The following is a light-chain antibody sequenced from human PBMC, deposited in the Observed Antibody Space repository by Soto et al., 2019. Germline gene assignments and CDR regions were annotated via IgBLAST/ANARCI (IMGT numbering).Light chain of an antibody. V-gene: IGLV2-14*01. Sequence: QSALTQPASVSGSPGQSITISCTGTSSDVGAYNYVSWYQQHPGKAPKLLIYGVTNRPSGVSNRFSGSKSGNTASLAISGLQAEDEADYYCNSYKTRSTYVFGTGTKVTVL. CDR1: SSDVGAYNY. J-gene: IGLJ1*01. CDR3: NSYKTRSTYV. CDR2: GVT.